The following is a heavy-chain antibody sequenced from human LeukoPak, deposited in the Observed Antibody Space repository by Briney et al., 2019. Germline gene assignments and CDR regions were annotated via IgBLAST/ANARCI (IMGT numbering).Heavy chain of an antibody. CDR2: MKRDGGEK. CDR1: GFTFSSHW. Sequence: GGSLRLSCAASGFTFSSHWMSWVRRAPGKGLEWLANMKRDGGEKYYVDSVKGRFTISRDNAKNSLYLQINSLRAEDTAVYYCARGPTGIAPTGTPYYYGMDVWGQGTTVTVSS. D-gene: IGHD6-13*01. CDR3: ARGPTGIAPTGTPYYYGMDV. V-gene: IGHV3-7*01. J-gene: IGHJ6*02.